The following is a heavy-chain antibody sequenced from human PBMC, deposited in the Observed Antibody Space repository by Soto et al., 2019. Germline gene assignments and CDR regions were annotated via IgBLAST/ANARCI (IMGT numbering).Heavy chain of an antibody. CDR1: GFTFSSYW. CDR2: IKQDGSEK. CDR3: ARDYYDFWSGSPRGYFDY. Sequence: GGSLRLSCAASGFTFSSYWMSWVRQAPGKGLEWVANIKQDGSEKYYVDSVKGRFTISRDNAKNSLYLQMNSLRAEDTAVYYCARDYYDFWSGSPRGYFDYWGQGTLVTVSS. J-gene: IGHJ4*02. D-gene: IGHD3-3*01. V-gene: IGHV3-7*03.